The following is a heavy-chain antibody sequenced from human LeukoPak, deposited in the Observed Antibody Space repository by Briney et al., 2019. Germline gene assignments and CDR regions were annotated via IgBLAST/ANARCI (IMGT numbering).Heavy chain of an antibody. CDR2: IKQDGSEK. J-gene: IGHJ6*02. CDR3: ARDDGGNWNDLYYYYGMDV. CDR1: GFTFSSYW. D-gene: IGHD1-1*01. V-gene: IGHV3-7*01. Sequence: PGGSLRLSCAASGFTFSSYWMSWVRQAPGKGLEWVANIKQDGSEKYYVDSVKGRFTISRDNAKNSLYLQMNSLRAEDTAVYYCARDDGGNWNDLYYYYGMDVWGQGTTVTVSS.